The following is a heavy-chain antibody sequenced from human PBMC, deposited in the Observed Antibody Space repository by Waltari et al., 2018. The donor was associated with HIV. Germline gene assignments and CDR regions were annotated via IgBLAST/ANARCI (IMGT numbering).Heavy chain of an antibody. D-gene: IGHD3-16*01. J-gene: IGHJ4*02. V-gene: IGHV3-74*01. CDR2: INSEGSST. CDR3: ASLYNYVWWSPPPLDY. Sequence: EVQLVESGGGLVQLGGPLRLSCAASVFTFSSYWLHWVRQAPGKGLVLFSRINSEGSSTNYADAVKGRLTISRNNAKNTVYLQMNSLRAGDTALYYCASLYNYVWWSPPPLDYWGQGTLVTVSS. CDR1: VFTFSSYW.